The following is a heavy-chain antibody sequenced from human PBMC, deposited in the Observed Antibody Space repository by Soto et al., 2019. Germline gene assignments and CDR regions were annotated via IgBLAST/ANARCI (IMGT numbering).Heavy chain of an antibody. CDR2: IRNRAKSYTT. V-gene: IGHV3-72*01. J-gene: IGHJ6*02. CDR3: ARHGGKNDGSDSYYCPMDV. Sequence: EVQLVESGGGLVQPGGSLRLSCAASGFTFSDRYMDWVRQAPGKGLEWVGRIRNRAKSYTTEYAASVNGRFTISRDDSENSLHLLMNSLKAEDTAVYYCARHGGKNDGSDSYYCPMDVWGPGTTVTVSS. CDR1: GFTFSDRY. D-gene: IGHD2-15*01.